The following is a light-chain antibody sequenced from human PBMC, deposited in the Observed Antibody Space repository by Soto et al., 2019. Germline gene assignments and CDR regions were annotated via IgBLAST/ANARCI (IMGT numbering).Light chain of an antibody. Sequence: QSVLTQPASVSGSPGQSITISCTGTTSDVGGYNYVSWYQQHPGKAPKLMIYGVSNRPSGVSNRFSGSKSGNTASLTISGLQAEDEADYYCCSYTSSNTPIFGGGTKLTVL. V-gene: IGLV2-14*03. CDR1: TSDVGGYNY. J-gene: IGLJ2*01. CDR3: CSYTSSNTPI. CDR2: GVS.